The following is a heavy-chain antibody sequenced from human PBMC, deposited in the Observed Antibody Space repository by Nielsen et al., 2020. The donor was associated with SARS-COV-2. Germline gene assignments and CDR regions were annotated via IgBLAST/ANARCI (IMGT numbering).Heavy chain of an antibody. D-gene: IGHD3-22*01. CDR1: GGSISSYY. J-gene: IGHJ6*03. Sequence: SETLSLTCTVSGGSISSYYWSWIRKPPGKGLEWIGYIYYSGSTNYNPSLKSRVTISVDTSKNQFSLKLSSVTAADTAVYYCARSYYDSSAQGPQSHYYYYMDVWDKGTTVTVSS. CDR2: IYYSGST. CDR3: ARSYYDSSAQGPQSHYYYYMDV. V-gene: IGHV4-59*01.